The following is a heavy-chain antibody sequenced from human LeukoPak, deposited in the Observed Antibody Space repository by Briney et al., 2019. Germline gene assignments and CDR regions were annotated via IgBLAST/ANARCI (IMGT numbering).Heavy chain of an antibody. CDR2: IYTSGST. Sequence: SETLSLTCSVSNFSISSGYYWGWIRQPAGKGLEWIGRIYTSGSTNYNPSLKSRVTMSVDTSKNQFSLKLSSVTAADTAVYYCAREATPKGYYYYYYMDVWGKGTTVTISS. J-gene: IGHJ6*03. CDR3: AREATPKGYYYYYYMDV. D-gene: IGHD5-12*01. V-gene: IGHV4-4*07. CDR1: NFSISSGYY.